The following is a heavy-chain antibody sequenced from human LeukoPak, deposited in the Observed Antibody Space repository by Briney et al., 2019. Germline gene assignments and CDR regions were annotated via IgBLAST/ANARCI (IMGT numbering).Heavy chain of an antibody. D-gene: IGHD4-23*01. V-gene: IGHV4-59*08. Sequence: SETLSLTCIVSGSISSYYWTWIRQPPGKGLEWIGHSYFTGNPNYNPSLKSRVTISVAPPKNQFSLKLTSVTAADTAVDYCAGLRSTVAWASFDYWGQGILVTVSS. CDR1: GSISSYY. CDR2: SYFTGNP. CDR3: AGLRSTVAWASFDY. J-gene: IGHJ4*02.